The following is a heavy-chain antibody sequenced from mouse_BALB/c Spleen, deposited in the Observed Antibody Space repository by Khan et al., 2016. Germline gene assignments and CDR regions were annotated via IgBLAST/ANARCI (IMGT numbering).Heavy chain of an antibody. J-gene: IGHJ1*01. V-gene: IGHV9-1*02. Sequence: QIQLVQSGPELKKPGETVKISCKASGYTFTNSGMNWVKQAPGKGLKWVGWINTYTGEPTYADEFKGRFAFSLETSASTAYLQINNLKNEDMTTYFCARGAMVTTGWYFDVWGAGTTVTVSS. D-gene: IGHD2-2*01. CDR1: GYTFTNSG. CDR2: INTYTGEP. CDR3: ARGAMVTTGWYFDV.